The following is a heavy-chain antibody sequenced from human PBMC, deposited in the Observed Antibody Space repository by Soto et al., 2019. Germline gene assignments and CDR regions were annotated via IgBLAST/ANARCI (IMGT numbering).Heavy chain of an antibody. J-gene: IGHJ4*02. Sequence: GASVKVSCKASGYTFTSYYMHWVRQAPGQGLEWMGWVNSICGYTGYAQSFQGRVTMTKDNSISTAYMELSSLRSEDTAVYYCARTWGDLDYWGQGTLVTVSS. V-gene: IGHV1-8*02. D-gene: IGHD3-16*01. CDR1: GYTFTSYY. CDR3: ARTWGDLDY. CDR2: VNSICGYT.